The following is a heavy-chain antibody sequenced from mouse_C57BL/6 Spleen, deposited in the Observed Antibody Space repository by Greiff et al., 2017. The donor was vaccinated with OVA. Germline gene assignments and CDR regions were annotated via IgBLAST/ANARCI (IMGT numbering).Heavy chain of an antibody. V-gene: IGHV1-50*01. Sequence: VQLQQSGAELVKPGASVKLSCKASGYTFTSYWMQWVKQRPGQGLEWIGEIDPSDSYTNYNQKFKGKATLTVDTSSSTAYMQLSSLTSEDSAVYYCARSPRDPGFAYWGQGTLVTVSA. CDR1: GYTFTSYW. CDR2: IDPSDSYT. J-gene: IGHJ3*01. CDR3: ARSPRDPGFAY.